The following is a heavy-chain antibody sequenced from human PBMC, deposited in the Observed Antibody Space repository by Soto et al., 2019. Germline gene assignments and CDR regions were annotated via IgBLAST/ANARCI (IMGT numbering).Heavy chain of an antibody. J-gene: IGHJ6*02. CDR3: ARDGGRWLPSYYGMDV. V-gene: IGHV3-33*01. Sequence: QVQLVESGGGVVQPGRSLRLSCAASGFTLSSYGMHWVRQAPGKGLEWVAVIWYDGSNKYYADSVKGRFTISRDNSKNTLYLQMNSLRAEDTAVYYCARDGGRWLPSYYGMDVWGQGTTVTVSS. D-gene: IGHD3-16*01. CDR2: IWYDGSNK. CDR1: GFTLSSYG.